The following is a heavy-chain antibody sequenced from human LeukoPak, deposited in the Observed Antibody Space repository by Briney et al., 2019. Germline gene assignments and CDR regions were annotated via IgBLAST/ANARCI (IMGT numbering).Heavy chain of an antibody. V-gene: IGHV3-66*01. CDR3: AKGAYYFDY. D-gene: IGHD3-16*01. J-gene: IGHJ4*02. CDR1: GFTVSSNY. Sequence: GGSLRLSCAASGFTVSSNYMTWVRQAPGKGLEWVSVIYSGGSIYYSDSVKGRFTISRDNSKNTLDLQMNSLRAEDTAVYYCAKGAYYFDYWGQGTLVTVSS. CDR2: IYSGGSI.